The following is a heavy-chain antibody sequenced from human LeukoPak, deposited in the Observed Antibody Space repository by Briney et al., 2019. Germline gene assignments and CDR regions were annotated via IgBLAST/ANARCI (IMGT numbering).Heavy chain of an antibody. V-gene: IGHV4-4*02. Sequence: SETLSLTCAVSGGSISSSDWWSWVRQPPGKGLEWIGEIYHSGSTNYNPPLKSRVTISVDKSKNQFSLKLSSVTAADTAVYYCASLYCSSPSCYRGYFDYWGQGTLVTVPS. D-gene: IGHD2-2*01. CDR1: GGSISSSDW. J-gene: IGHJ4*02. CDR2: IYHSGST. CDR3: ASLYCSSPSCYRGYFDY.